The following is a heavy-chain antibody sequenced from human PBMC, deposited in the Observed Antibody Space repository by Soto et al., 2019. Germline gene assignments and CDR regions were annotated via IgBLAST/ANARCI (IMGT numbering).Heavy chain of an antibody. Sequence: PGGSLRLSCAASGFTFSSYAMSWVRQAPGKGLEWVSAISGSGGSTYYADSVKGRFTISRDNSKNTLYLQMNSLRAEDTAVYYCAILPGYDPFFDYWGQGTLVTVSS. CDR3: AILPGYDPFFDY. V-gene: IGHV3-23*01. J-gene: IGHJ4*02. CDR2: ISGSGGST. D-gene: IGHD5-12*01. CDR1: GFTFSSYA.